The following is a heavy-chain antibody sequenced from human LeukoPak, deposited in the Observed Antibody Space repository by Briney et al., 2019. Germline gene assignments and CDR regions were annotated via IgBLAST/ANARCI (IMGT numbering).Heavy chain of an antibody. V-gene: IGHV3-9*01. D-gene: IGHD3-10*02. CDR3: AELGITMIGGV. CDR1: GFTFDDYA. Sequence: GRSLRLSCEVSGFTFDDYAMHWVRQAPGKGLEWVSGISWNSGTIGYGDSVKGRFTISRDNAKNSLYLQMNSLRAEDTAVYYRAELGITMIGGVWGKGTTVTISS. J-gene: IGHJ6*04. CDR2: ISWNSGTI.